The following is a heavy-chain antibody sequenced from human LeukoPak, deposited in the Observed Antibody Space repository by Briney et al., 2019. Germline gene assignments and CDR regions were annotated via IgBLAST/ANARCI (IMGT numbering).Heavy chain of an antibody. CDR1: GFTFSSYS. J-gene: IGHJ6*03. CDR3: ARDSSYSSGGGQMGYYYYMDV. CDR2: ISSSSSTI. Sequence: TGGSLRLSCAASGFTFSSYSMNWVRQAPGKGLEWVSYISSSSSTIYYADSVKGRFTISRDNAKNSLYLQMNSLRAEDTAVYYCARDSSYSSGGGQMGYYYYMDVWGKGTTVTVSS. V-gene: IGHV3-48*04. D-gene: IGHD6-19*01.